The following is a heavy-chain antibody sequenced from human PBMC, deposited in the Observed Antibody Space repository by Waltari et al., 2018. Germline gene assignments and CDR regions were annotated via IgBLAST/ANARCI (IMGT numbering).Heavy chain of an antibody. CDR3: ARVPVIAARPYYYYYMDV. Sequence: EVQLVESGGGLVQPGGSLRLSCAASGFTFSSYWMSWVRQAPGTGLEWVANIKQDGSEKYYVDSVKGRFTISRDNAKNSLYLQMNSLRAEDTAVYYCARVPVIAARPYYYYYMDVWGKGTTVTISS. V-gene: IGHV3-7*01. J-gene: IGHJ6*03. CDR2: IKQDGSEK. D-gene: IGHD6-6*01. CDR1: GFTFSSYW.